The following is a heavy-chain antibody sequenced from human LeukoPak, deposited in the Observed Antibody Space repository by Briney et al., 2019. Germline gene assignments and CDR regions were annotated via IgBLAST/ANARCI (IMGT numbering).Heavy chain of an antibody. J-gene: IGHJ6*03. V-gene: IGHV3-21*01. CDR3: ARVGATYYYYYYMDV. CDR1: GFTFSSYA. CDR2: ISSSSSYI. Sequence: GRSLRLSCAASGFTFSSYAMHWVRQAPGKGLEWVSSISSSSSYIYYADSVKGRFTISRDNAKNSLYLQMNSLRAEDTAVYYCARVGATYYYYYYMDVWGKGTTVTVSS. D-gene: IGHD1-26*01.